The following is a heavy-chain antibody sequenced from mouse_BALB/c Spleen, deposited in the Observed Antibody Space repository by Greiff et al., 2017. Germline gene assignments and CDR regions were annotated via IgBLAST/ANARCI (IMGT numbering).Heavy chain of an antibody. CDR2: IYPGDGST. J-gene: IGHJ2*01. Sequence: LVESGPELVKPGASVKMSCKASGYTFTSYYIHWVKQRPGQGLEWIGWIYPGDGSTKYNEKFKGKTTLTADKSSSTAYMLLSSLTSEDSAIYFCARGYDAYYFDYWGQGTTLTVSS. CDR1: GYTFTSYY. V-gene: IGHV1S56*01. D-gene: IGHD2-14*01. CDR3: ARGYDAYYFDY.